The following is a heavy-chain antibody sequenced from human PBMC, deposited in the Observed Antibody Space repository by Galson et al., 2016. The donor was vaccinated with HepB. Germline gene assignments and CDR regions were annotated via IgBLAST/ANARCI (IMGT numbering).Heavy chain of an antibody. CDR1: GYTFTSFY. J-gene: IGHJ3*02. D-gene: IGHD6-19*01. CDR2: INPGGGST. Sequence: SVKVSCKASGYTFTSFYMHWVRQAPGQGLEWMGIINPGGGSTSYAQKLQGRVTMTRDTSTSTVYMELSSLRSEDTALYYCARDQEYSSGSRWGASDIWGQGTMVTVSS. CDR3: ARDQEYSSGSRWGASDI. V-gene: IGHV1-46*03.